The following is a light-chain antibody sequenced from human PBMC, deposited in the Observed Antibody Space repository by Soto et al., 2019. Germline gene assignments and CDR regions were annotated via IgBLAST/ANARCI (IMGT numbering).Light chain of an antibody. Sequence: QSALTQPASVSGSPGQSITISYTGTTSEVGSYNLVAWYQQHPGKAPKHMIYEGSKRTSGVSNRFSGSKSGNTASLTISGLQAADEADYYCCSYAGSSTSVVFGGGTKLTVL. J-gene: IGLJ2*01. CDR3: CSYAGSSTSVV. CDR2: EGS. CDR1: TSEVGSYNL. V-gene: IGLV2-23*01.